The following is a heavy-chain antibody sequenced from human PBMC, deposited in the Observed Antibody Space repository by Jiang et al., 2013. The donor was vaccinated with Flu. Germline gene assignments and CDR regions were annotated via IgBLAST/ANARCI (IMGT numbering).Heavy chain of an antibody. D-gene: IGHD3-3*01. CDR2: INFEGSAK. Sequence: SLRVSCTASGFTFRDHGMNWVRQAPGKGLEWVSHINFEGSAKYYAESVKGRFTISRDNAKNAVFLQMNGLRDEDTAVYYCARDREWASDYWGQGTLVTVSS. CDR1: GFTFRDHG. J-gene: IGHJ4*02. V-gene: IGHV3-48*02. CDR3: ARDREWASDY.